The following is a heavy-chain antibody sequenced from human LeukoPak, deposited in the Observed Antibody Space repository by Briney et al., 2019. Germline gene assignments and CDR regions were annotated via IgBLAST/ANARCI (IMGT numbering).Heavy chain of an antibody. V-gene: IGHV4-59*08. CDR3: ARGVVLWFGEEFLGD. CDR2: IYYSGST. J-gene: IGHJ4*02. D-gene: IGHD3-10*01. Sequence: SETLSLTCTVSGGSISSYYWSWIRQPPGKGLEWIGYIYYSGSTNYNPSLESRVTISVDTSKNQFSLKLSSVTAADTAVYYCARGVVLWFGEEFLGDWGQGTLVTVSS. CDR1: GGSISSYY.